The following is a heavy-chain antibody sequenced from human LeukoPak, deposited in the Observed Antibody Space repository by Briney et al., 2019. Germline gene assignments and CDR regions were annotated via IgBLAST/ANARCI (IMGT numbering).Heavy chain of an antibody. CDR1: GGTFSSYA. CDR3: ARAGTGDYYYYYMDV. Sequence: GSSVKVSCKASGGTFSSYAISWVRQAPGQGLEWMGGIIPIFGTANYAQKFQGRVTITADKSTSTAYMELSSLRSEDTAVYYCARAGTGDYYYYYMDVWGKGTTVTVSS. J-gene: IGHJ6*03. V-gene: IGHV1-69*06. D-gene: IGHD6-19*01. CDR2: IIPIFGTA.